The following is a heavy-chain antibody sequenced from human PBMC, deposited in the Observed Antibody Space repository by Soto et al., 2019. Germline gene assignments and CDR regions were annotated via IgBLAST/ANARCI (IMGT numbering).Heavy chain of an antibody. V-gene: IGHV1-46*01. D-gene: IGHD6-19*01. J-gene: IGHJ5*02. Sequence: GASVKVSCKASGYTFSSYYMNWVRQAPGQGLEWLGIINPSGGYTTYAQRFLGRVTMTSDTSTSTVHMELGSLTSEDTAVYYCARRMIVPGKPNWFDPWGQGTLVTVSS. CDR2: INPSGGYT. CDR1: GYTFSSYY. CDR3: ARRMIVPGKPNWFDP.